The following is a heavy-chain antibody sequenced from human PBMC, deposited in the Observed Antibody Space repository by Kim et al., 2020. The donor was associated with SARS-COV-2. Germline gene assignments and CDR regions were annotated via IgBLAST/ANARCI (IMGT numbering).Heavy chain of an antibody. D-gene: IGHD1-26*01. CDR2: IYYSGST. V-gene: IGHV4-59*13. CDR3: ARDRGSGSYYEAYYYYYGMDV. CDR1: GGSISSYY. J-gene: IGHJ6*02. Sequence: SETLSLTCTVSGGSISSYYWSWIRQPPGKGLEWIGYIYYSGSTNYNPSLKSRVTISVDTSKNQFSLKLSSVTAEDTAVYYCARDRGSGSYYEAYYYYYGMDVWGQGPTVTVSS.